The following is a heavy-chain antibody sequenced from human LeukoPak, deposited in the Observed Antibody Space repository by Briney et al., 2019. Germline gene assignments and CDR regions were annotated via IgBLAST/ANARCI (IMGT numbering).Heavy chain of an antibody. J-gene: IGHJ1*01. CDR2: ISYDGSNK. Sequence: GGSLRLSCAASGFTFSSYGMHWVRQAPGKGLEWVAVISYDGSNKYYADSVRGRFTISRDNSKNTLYLQMNSLRAEDTAVYYCAKDFSSSRGQGYFQHWGQGTLVTVSS. D-gene: IGHD6-13*01. CDR3: AKDFSSSRGQGYFQH. CDR1: GFTFSSYG. V-gene: IGHV3-30*18.